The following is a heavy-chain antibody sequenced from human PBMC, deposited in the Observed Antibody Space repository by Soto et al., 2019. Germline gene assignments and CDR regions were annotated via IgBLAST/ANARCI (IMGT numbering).Heavy chain of an antibody. CDR3: ARDEDCSGGSCYSLGCYYYGMDV. V-gene: IGHV1-18*04. CDR1: GYTFTSYG. CDR2: ISAYNGNT. Sequence: ASVKVSCKASGYTFTSYGISWVRQAPGQGLEWMGWISAYNGNTNYAQKLQGRVTMTTDTSTSTAYMELRSLRSDDTAVYYCARDEDCSGGSCYSLGCYYYGMDVWGQGTTVTVS. J-gene: IGHJ6*02. D-gene: IGHD2-15*01.